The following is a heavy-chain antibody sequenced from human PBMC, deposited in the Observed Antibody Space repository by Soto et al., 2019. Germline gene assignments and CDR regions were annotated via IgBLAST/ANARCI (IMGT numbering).Heavy chain of an antibody. Sequence: GGSLRLSCAASGFTFSSYGMHWVRQAPGKGLEWVAVISYDGSNKYYADSVKGRFTISRDNSKNKLYLQMNSLRAEDTAAYYCAKPLYSSSWFHFDYWGQGTLVTVSS. CDR2: ISYDGSNK. D-gene: IGHD6-13*01. CDR3: AKPLYSSSWFHFDY. V-gene: IGHV3-30*18. J-gene: IGHJ4*02. CDR1: GFTFSSYG.